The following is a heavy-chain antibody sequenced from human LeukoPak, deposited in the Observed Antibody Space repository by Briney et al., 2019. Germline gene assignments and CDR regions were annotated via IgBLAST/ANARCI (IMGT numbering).Heavy chain of an antibody. CDR1: GGSISSGSYY. CDR3: ASAEDTGYYYVFAFDI. Sequence: SQTLSLTCTVSGGSISSGSYYWSWIRQPAGKGLEWIGRIYTSGSTNYNPSLKGRVTISVDTSKNQFSLKLSSVTAADTAVYYCASAEDTGYYYVFAFDIWGQGTMVTVSS. D-gene: IGHD3-22*01. V-gene: IGHV4-61*02. CDR2: IYTSGST. J-gene: IGHJ3*02.